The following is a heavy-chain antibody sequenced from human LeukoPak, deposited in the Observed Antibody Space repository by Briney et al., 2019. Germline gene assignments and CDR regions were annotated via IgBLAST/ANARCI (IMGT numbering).Heavy chain of an antibody. J-gene: IGHJ4*02. V-gene: IGHV4-59*08. CDR2: IYYTGST. Sequence: SETLSLTCTVSGGSISAYYWSWIRQPPGKGLEWIGYIYYTGSTHYNPSLKSRVTISVDTSRNQFSLKLSSVTAADTAVYYCARHPNRAGTFAYWGQGTLVTVSS. CDR1: GGSISAYY. D-gene: IGHD1-14*01. CDR3: ARHPNRAGTFAY.